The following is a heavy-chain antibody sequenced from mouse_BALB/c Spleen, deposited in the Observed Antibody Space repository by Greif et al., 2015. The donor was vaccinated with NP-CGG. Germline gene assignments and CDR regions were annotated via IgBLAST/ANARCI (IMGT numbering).Heavy chain of an antibody. CDR2: IDPENGNT. V-gene: IGHV14-1*02. CDR3: ARDFDY. Sequence: VQLQQSGAELVRPGALVKLSCKASGFNIKDYYMHWVKQGPEQGLEWIGWIDPENGNTIYDPKFQGKASITADTSSNTAYLQLSSLTSEDTAVYYGARDFDYWGQGTTLTVSS. J-gene: IGHJ2*01. CDR1: GFNIKDYY.